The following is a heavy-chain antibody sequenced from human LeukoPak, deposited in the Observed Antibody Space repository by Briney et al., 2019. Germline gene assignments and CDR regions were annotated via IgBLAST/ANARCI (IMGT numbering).Heavy chain of an antibody. CDR1: GFTFSDHY. Sequence: PGGSLRLSCVASGFTFSDHYMSWIRQAPGKGLERIASISSGSTTHYADSVKGRFTVSRDNAKNSLFLQINSLTGEDTAVYYCARDREYFYASSGYPDYWGQGTLVTVSS. CDR3: ARDREYFYASSGYPDY. V-gene: IGHV3-69-1*02. J-gene: IGHJ4*02. CDR2: ISSGSTT. D-gene: IGHD3-22*01.